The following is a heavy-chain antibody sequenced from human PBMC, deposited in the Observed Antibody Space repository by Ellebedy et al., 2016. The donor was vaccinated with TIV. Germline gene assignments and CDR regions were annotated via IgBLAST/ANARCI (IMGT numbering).Heavy chain of an antibody. CDR3: ARDMAWGNERVNDALDI. Sequence: GESLKISCTASEFTLTNYWMTWVRQAPGKGPEWISYISGSSLTIYYADSVKGRFTISRDNAKNALYLPMSSLTAEDTAVYYCARDMAWGNERVNDALDIWGQGTMVTVSA. D-gene: IGHD7-27*01. V-gene: IGHV3-48*04. J-gene: IGHJ3*02. CDR1: EFTLTNYW. CDR2: ISGSSLTI.